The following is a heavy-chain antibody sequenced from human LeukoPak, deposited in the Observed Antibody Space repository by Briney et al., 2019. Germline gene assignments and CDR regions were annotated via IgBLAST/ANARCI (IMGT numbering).Heavy chain of an antibody. V-gene: IGHV1-18*01. CDR3: ARARGVTVACYYYYYMDV. D-gene: IGHD6-19*01. J-gene: IGHJ6*03. Sequence: ASVKVSCTASGYTFTSYGISWVRQAPGQGLEWMGWISSYNGNTNYAQKLQGRVTMTTDTSTSTAYMELRSLRSDDTAVYYCARARGVTVACYYYYYMDVWGKGTTVTVSS. CDR2: ISSYNGNT. CDR1: GYTFTSYG.